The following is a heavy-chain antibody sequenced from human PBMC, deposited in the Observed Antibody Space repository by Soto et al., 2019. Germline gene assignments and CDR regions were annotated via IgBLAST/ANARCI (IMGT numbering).Heavy chain of an antibody. CDR2: ISTNGGST. CDR3: ARGTRDGYNYGSFDY. Sequence: PGGSLRLSCAASGFIFSSYAMHWVRQAPGKGLEYVSAISTNGGSTYYANSVKGRFTISRDNSKNTLYLQMGSLRAEDMAVYYCARGTRDGYNYGSFDYWGQGTLVTVSS. CDR1: GFIFSSYA. V-gene: IGHV3-64*01. D-gene: IGHD5-12*01. J-gene: IGHJ4*02.